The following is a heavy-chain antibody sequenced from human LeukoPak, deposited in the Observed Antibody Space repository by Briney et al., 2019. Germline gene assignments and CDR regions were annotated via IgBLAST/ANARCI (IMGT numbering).Heavy chain of an antibody. Sequence: GGSLRLSCAASGFTFSSYALSWVRQAAGKGLEWVSSISGSGGSTYYADSVKGRFTISRDNSKNTLYLQMNSLRADDTAVYYCAKSLDIYCSSTSCYYFDYWGQGTLVTVSS. V-gene: IGHV3-23*01. CDR2: ISGSGGST. CDR1: GFTFSSYA. CDR3: AKSLDIYCSSTSCYYFDY. J-gene: IGHJ4*02. D-gene: IGHD2-2*01.